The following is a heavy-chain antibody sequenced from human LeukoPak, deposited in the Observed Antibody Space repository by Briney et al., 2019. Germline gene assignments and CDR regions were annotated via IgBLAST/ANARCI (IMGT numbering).Heavy chain of an antibody. CDR2: IKSKAEGGTT. D-gene: IGHD6-19*01. J-gene: IGHJ6*02. V-gene: IGHV3-15*01. CDR1: GFTFSNAW. CDR3: TTDRVSSGWFYSGYYYYGMDV. Sequence: GGSLRLSCAASGFTFSNAWMSWVRQAPEEGGEWVGRIKSKAEGGTTDYAAPVKGRFTISRDHSKNTLYLQMNSLKTEDTAVYYCTTDRVSSGWFYSGYYYYGMDVWGQGTTVTVSS.